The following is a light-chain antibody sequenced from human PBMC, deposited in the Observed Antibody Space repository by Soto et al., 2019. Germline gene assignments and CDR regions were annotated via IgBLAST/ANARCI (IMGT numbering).Light chain of an antibody. CDR2: EVT. CDR1: RSDVGANNY. Sequence: QSALTQPASVSGSPGQSIAISCTGTRSDVGANNYVSWYQQHPGKAPKLMISEVTNRPSVVSDRFSGSKSGNTASLTISGLQAEDEADYYCSSFTSRCTFVFGTGTKLTVL. J-gene: IGLJ1*01. V-gene: IGLV2-14*01. CDR3: SSFTSRCTFV.